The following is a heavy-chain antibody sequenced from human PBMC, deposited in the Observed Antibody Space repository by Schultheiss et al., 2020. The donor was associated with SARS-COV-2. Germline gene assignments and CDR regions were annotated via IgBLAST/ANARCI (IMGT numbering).Heavy chain of an antibody. CDR3: YCNWDEGNDY. CDR1: GGTFSSYA. CDR2: IIPIFGTA. J-gene: IGHJ4*02. V-gene: IGHV1-69*13. D-gene: IGHD7-27*01. Sequence: SVKVSCKASGGTFSSYAISWVRQAPGQGLEWMGGIIPIFGTANYAQKFQGRVTITADESTSTAYMELSSLRSEDTAVYYCYCNWDEGNDYWGQGTLVTVSS.